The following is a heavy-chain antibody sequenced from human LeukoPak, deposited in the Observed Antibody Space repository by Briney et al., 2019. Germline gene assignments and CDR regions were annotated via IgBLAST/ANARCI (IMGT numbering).Heavy chain of an antibody. V-gene: IGHV4-59*08. CDR3: ARHPFATPFDY. D-gene: IGHD2-15*01. Sequence: PSETLSLTCTVSGGSISSYYWSWIRQPPGKGLEWIGYIYYSGSTNYNPSLKSRVTISLDTSKNQVSLRLSSVTAADTAVYYCARHPFATPFDYWGRGTLLTVSS. J-gene: IGHJ4*02. CDR1: GGSISSYY. CDR2: IYYSGST.